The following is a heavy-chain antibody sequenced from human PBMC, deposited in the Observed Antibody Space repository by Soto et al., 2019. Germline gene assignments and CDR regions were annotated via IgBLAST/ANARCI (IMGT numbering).Heavy chain of an antibody. J-gene: IGHJ4*02. CDR3: ARERQWEPLPY. Sequence: SETLSLTYTLSGDSISSYSWSWIRPPPGKGLEWIGNIHYNGNTKYNPSLKSRVTMSVDTSKNQFSLKLISVTAADTAIYFCARERQWEPLPYWGQGTLVTVSS. V-gene: IGHV4-59*01. D-gene: IGHD1-26*01. CDR2: IHYNGNT. CDR1: GDSISSYS.